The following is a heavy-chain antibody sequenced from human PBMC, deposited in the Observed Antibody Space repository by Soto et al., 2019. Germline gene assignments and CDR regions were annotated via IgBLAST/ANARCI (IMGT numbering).Heavy chain of an antibody. CDR2: INHSGST. CDR3: ARWGGVTTFDY. V-gene: IGHV4-34*01. J-gene: IGHJ4*02. Sequence: AETLSLTCSVYGGSFSGYYWSWIRQPPGKGLEWIGEINHSGSTNYNPSLKSRVTISVDTSKNQFSLKLSSVTAADTAVYYCARWGGVTTFDYWGQGTLVTVSS. CDR1: GGSFSGYY. D-gene: IGHD4-17*01.